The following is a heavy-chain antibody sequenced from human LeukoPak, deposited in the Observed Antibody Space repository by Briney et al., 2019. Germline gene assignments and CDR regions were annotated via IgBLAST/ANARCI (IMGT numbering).Heavy chain of an antibody. CDR1: GGSFSGYY. Sequence: PSETLSLTCAVYGGSFSGYYWSWIRQPPGKGLEWIGEINHSGSTNYNPSLKSRVTISMDTSKNQFSLNLSSLTAADTAVYYCATRWGTNDAFDIWGQGTMVTVSS. V-gene: IGHV4-34*01. CDR2: INHSGST. CDR3: ATRWGTNDAFDI. D-gene: IGHD3-16*01. J-gene: IGHJ3*02.